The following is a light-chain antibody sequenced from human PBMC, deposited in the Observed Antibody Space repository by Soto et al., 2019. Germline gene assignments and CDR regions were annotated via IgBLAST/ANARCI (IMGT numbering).Light chain of an antibody. CDR3: QQRSNWPTSWT. V-gene: IGKV3-11*01. J-gene: IGKJ1*01. Sequence: EIVLTQSPATLSLSPGDRATLSCRASQSVGSSLAWYQQAPGQAPRLLISDASNRATGIPPRFSGSRSGTDFTLTISSLEPEDFAVYYCQQRSNWPTSWTFGQGT. CDR1: QSVGSS. CDR2: DAS.